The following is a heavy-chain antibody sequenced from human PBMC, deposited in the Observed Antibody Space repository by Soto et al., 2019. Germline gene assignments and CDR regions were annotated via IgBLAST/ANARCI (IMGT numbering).Heavy chain of an antibody. CDR2: IRGVDNQK. J-gene: IGHJ6*02. V-gene: IGHV3-21*04. D-gene: IGHD1-26*01. Sequence: EVQLVESGGGLVKPGGSLTLSCAASGFTFSSYSMNWARQAPGEGLEWVSSIRGVDNQKYYAASVKGRLTISRDKAKKSLFLHLSGLTADDAAVYYYARDRVTGALPPNGMDVWGQGTTVTVSS. CDR3: ARDRVTGALPPNGMDV. CDR1: GFTFSSYS.